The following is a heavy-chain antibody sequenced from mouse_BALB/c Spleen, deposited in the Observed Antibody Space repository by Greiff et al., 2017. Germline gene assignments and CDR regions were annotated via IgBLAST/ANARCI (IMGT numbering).Heavy chain of an antibody. CDR2: ISSGGSYT. J-gene: IGHJ4*01. CDR1: GFTFSSYA. D-gene: IGHD2-14*01. V-gene: IGHV5-9-4*01. CDR3: ARDGAYYRYDVGAMDY. Sequence: EVQGVESGGGLVKPGGSLKLSCAASGFTFSSYAMSWVRQSPEKRLEWVAEISSGGSYTYYPDTVTGRFTISRDNAKNTLYLEMSSLRSEDTAMYYCARDGAYYRYDVGAMDYWGQGTSVTVSS.